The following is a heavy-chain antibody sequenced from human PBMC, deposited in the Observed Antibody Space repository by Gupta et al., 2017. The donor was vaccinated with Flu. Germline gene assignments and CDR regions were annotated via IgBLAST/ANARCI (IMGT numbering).Heavy chain of an antibody. CDR1: GFSFGSYG. CDR3: ARGGQYQLSRENY. J-gene: IGHJ4*02. Sequence: QVQLVESGGGVVQPGTSLIRSWVVSGFSFGSYGMHWVRQAPGKGLEWVAIIWYDGSNKYYADSVKGRFTISRDNSKNTLFLQMNSLRAEDTAVYYCARGGQYQLSRENYWGQGTLVTVSS. V-gene: IGHV3-33*01. CDR2: IWYDGSNK. D-gene: IGHD2-2*01.